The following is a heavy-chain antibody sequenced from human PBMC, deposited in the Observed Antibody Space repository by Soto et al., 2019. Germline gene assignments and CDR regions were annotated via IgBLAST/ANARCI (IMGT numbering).Heavy chain of an antibody. CDR3: VTRSRGLQSSPPRMDS. D-gene: IGHD4-4*01. V-gene: IGHV3-23*01. CDR1: GLTFSGYG. J-gene: IGHJ4*02. Sequence: EVQLLESGGGLVQPGGSLRLSCAASGLTFSGYGMSWVRQAPGTGLEWVSAISGSGSTTYYADSLKGRFTISRDDSKNILFLQMNSLRAEHTAVYYCVTRSRGLQSSPPRMDSWGQGTLVTVSS. CDR2: ISGSGSTT.